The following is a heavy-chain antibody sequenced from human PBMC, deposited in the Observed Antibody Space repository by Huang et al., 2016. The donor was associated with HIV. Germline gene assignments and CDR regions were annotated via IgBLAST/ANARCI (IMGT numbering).Heavy chain of an antibody. Sequence: QVQLLQSGAEVKKPGSSVKVSCKSSGGPFNNYAINWVRQAPGQGLEWMGDIIPTLATPTYAQRFQGSVTIPADASTNTAYMELSSLRFEDTAVYYCARAQGPTLSPTYFVYWGQGTLVTVSS. J-gene: IGHJ4*02. D-gene: IGHD1-1*01. CDR2: IIPTLATP. CDR3: ARAQGPTLSPTYFVY. V-gene: IGHV1-69*13. CDR1: GGPFNNYA.